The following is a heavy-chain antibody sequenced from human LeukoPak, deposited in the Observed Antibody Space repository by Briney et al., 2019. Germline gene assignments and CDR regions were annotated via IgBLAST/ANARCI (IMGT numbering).Heavy chain of an antibody. Sequence: ASVKVSCTTSGYTFSSYGVSWVRQAPGQGLEWMGWISAYNGNRNYAQNFQGRVTMTTDTSTSTAYMDLRSLRSDDTAVYYCARDIKSYDSSGYYDYWGQGTLVTVSS. D-gene: IGHD3-22*01. CDR2: ISAYNGNR. CDR1: GYTFSSYG. V-gene: IGHV1-18*01. J-gene: IGHJ4*02. CDR3: ARDIKSYDSSGYYDY.